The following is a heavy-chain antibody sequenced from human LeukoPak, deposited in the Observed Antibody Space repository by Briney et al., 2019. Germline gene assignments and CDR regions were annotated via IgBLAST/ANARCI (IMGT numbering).Heavy chain of an antibody. J-gene: IGHJ3*02. V-gene: IGHV1-69*05. Sequence: SVKVSCKASGGTFSRYAISWVRQAPGQGPEWMGGIIPIFGTPSYAQKFQGRVRITTDESTSTTYMELSSLRSEDTAVYYCAREHSTSSPDAFDIWGQGTMVIVSS. CDR3: AREHSTSSPDAFDI. D-gene: IGHD2-2*01. CDR2: IIPIFGTP. CDR1: GGTFSRYA.